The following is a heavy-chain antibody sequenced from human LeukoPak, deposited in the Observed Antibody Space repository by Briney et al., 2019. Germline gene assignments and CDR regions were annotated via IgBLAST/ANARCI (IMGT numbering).Heavy chain of an antibody. V-gene: IGHV4-4*07. J-gene: IGHJ6*03. CDR2: IYTSGST. Sequence: PSETLSLTCTVSGGSISSYYWSWIRQPAGKGLEWIGRIYTSGSTNYNPSLKSRVTMSVDTSKNQFSLKLSSVTAADTAVYYCARDIGAPAPYYYYYYMDVWGRRTTVTVSS. CDR1: GGSISSYY. CDR3: ARDIGAPAPYYYYYYMDV. D-gene: IGHD4/OR15-4a*01.